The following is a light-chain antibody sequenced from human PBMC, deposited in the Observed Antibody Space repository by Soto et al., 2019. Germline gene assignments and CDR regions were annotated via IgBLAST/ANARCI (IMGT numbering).Light chain of an antibody. CDR2: EVT. CDR3: SAHAGINNVV. CDR1: SSDVGGYNY. V-gene: IGLV2-8*01. Sequence: QSALTQPPSASGSPGPSVAISCTGTSSDVGGYNYVSWYQQHPGKAPKLMIYEVTKRPSGGPDRFSGSKSGNTASLTVSGLQAEDEADYYCSAHAGINNVVFGGGTKLTVL. J-gene: IGLJ3*02.